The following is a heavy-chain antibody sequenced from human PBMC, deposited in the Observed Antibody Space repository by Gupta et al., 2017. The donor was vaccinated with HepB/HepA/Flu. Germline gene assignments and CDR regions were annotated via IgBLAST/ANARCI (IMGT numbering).Heavy chain of an antibody. Sequence: VQLVQSGPEVKKPGDSVKVSCRTSGYSFTTYGITWVRQAPGQGLEWMGWISGYNYKTNYAQKFQDRLTLTIDISTSTAYMDLRSLRSDDTAVYYCARLSSDFYWYFDFWGRGTLVTVSS. CDR3: ARLSSDFYWYFDF. V-gene: IGHV1-18*01. D-gene: IGHD3-22*01. CDR1: GYSFTTYG. CDR2: ISGYNYKT. J-gene: IGHJ2*01.